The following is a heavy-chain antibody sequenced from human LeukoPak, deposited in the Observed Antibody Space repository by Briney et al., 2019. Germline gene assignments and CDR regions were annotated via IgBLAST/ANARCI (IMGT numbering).Heavy chain of an antibody. J-gene: IGHJ5*02. V-gene: IGHV4-4*07. CDR2: TYTSGST. CDR3: ARDGLWFGELRSKTYPFDP. D-gene: IGHD3-10*01. CDR1: GGSISSYY. Sequence: KTSETLSLTCTVSGGSISSYYWSWIRQPAGKGLEWIGRTYTSGSTNYNPSLKSRVTMSVDTSKNQFSLKLSSVTAADTAVYYCARDGLWFGELRSKTYPFDPWGQGTLVTVSS.